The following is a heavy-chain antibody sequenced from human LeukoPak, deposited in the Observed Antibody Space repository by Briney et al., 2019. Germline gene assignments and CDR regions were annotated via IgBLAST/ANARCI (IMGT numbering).Heavy chain of an antibody. D-gene: IGHD1-26*01. CDR1: GYSITSGYY. Sequence: SETLSLTCTVSGYSITSGYYWGWIRQPPGKGLEWIGSISHSGSTNYNPSLKSRVTISVDTSKNQFSLKLSSVTAADTAVYYCARGDRAVGATYYFDYWGQGTLVTVSS. CDR2: ISHSGST. V-gene: IGHV4-38-2*02. CDR3: ARGDRAVGATYYFDY. J-gene: IGHJ4*02.